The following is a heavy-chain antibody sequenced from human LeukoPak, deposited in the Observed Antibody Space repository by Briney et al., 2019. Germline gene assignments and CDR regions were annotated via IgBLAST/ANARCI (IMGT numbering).Heavy chain of an antibody. J-gene: IGHJ4*02. CDR3: ARDPSTASAWFYFDL. V-gene: IGHV3-7*01. Sequence: PGGSLRLSCAASGFTFGSNWMSWLRQAPGKGLEWVAHINQDGSVRYYVDSVKGRFTISRDNTKNSLYLQMNNLRVDDTAIYYCARDPSTASAWFYFDLWGQGTLVTVSS. CDR2: INQDGSVR. D-gene: IGHD6-19*01. CDR1: GFTFGSNW.